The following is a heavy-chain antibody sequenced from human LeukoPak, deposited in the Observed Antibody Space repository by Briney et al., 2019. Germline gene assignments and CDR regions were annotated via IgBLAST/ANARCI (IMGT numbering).Heavy chain of an antibody. D-gene: IGHD2-2*01. J-gene: IGHJ6*03. Sequence: SETLSLTCTVSGGSISSSSYYWGWIRQPPGKGLEWIGSIYYSGSTYYNPSLKSRVTISVDTSKNQFSLKLSSVTAADTAVYYCARDIRWSTTSWYYYYMDVWGKGTTVTVSS. CDR3: ARDIRWSTTSWYYYYMDV. V-gene: IGHV4-39*07. CDR2: IYYSGST. CDR1: GGSISSSSYY.